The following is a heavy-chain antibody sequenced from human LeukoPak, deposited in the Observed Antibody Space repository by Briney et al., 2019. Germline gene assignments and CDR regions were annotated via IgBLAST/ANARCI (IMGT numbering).Heavy chain of an antibody. D-gene: IGHD6-13*01. CDR1: GFTFSSYW. J-gene: IGHJ5*02. CDR2: IKQDGSEK. Sequence: TGGSLRLSCAASGFTFSSYWMSWVRQAPGKGLEWVANIKQDGSEKYYVDSVKGRFTISRDNAKNSLYLQMNSLRAEDTAVYYCAGLSSSWYENWFDPWGQGTLVTVSS. CDR3: AGLSSSWYENWFDP. V-gene: IGHV3-7*01.